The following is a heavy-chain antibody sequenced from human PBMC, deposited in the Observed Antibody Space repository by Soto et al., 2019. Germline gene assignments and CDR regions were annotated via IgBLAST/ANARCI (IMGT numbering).Heavy chain of an antibody. CDR3: ARVSLSRTYYYDSSGYPDY. D-gene: IGHD3-22*01. Sequence: SETLSLTGAVYGGSFSGYDCSWIRQPPWKGLEWIGEINHSGSTNYNPSLKSRVTISVDTSKNQFSLKLSSVTAADTAVYYCARVSLSRTYYYDSSGYPDYWGQGTLVTVSS. CDR1: GGSFSGYD. J-gene: IGHJ4*02. CDR2: INHSGST. V-gene: IGHV4-34*01.